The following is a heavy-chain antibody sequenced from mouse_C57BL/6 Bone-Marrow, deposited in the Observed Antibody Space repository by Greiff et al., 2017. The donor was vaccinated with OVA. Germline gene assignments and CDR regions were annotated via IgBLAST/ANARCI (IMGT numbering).Heavy chain of an antibody. CDR3: ATAYYIAMDY. Sequence: EVQLQQSGAELVRPGASVTLSCTASGFTITDDYMYWVKQRPEQGLEWIGWIDPENGDTDYASKFQGKATITADTSSNTAYLQLSRLTSEDTAGYYGATAYYIAMDYWGQGTSVTVSS. J-gene: IGHJ4*01. V-gene: IGHV14-4*01. CDR1: GFTITDDY. D-gene: IGHD2-12*01. CDR2: IDPENGDT.